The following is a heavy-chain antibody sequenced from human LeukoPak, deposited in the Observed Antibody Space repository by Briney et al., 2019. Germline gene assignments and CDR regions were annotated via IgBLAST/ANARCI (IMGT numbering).Heavy chain of an antibody. D-gene: IGHD6-13*01. Sequence: GGSLRLSCAASGFTFSSYWMSWVRQAPGQGLEWVANIKEDGSEKDYVDSVKGRFTISRDNAKTSLYLQMNSLRVEDTAVYYCARTTGIAAAAIPFDCWGQGTLVTVSS. CDR3: ARTTGIAAAAIPFDC. J-gene: IGHJ4*02. CDR2: IKEDGSEK. V-gene: IGHV3-7*04. CDR1: GFTFSSYW.